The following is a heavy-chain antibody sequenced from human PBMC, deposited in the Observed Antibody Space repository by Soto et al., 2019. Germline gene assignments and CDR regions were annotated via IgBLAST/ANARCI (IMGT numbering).Heavy chain of an antibody. CDR1: GYTFTSYG. J-gene: IGHJ4*02. D-gene: IGHD6-6*01. V-gene: IGHV1-18*01. Sequence: GASVKVSCKASGYTFTSYGISWVRQAPGQGLEWMGWISAYNGNTNYAQKLQGRVTMTTDTSTSTAYMELRSLRSDDTAVYYCARGGYSSSSTRGGLAPRQFDYWGQGTLVTVS. CDR3: ARGGYSSSSTRGGLAPRQFDY. CDR2: ISAYNGNT.